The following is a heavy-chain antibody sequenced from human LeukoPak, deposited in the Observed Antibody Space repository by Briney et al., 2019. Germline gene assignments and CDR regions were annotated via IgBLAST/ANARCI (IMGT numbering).Heavy chain of an antibody. V-gene: IGHV3-21*01. Sequence: GGSLRLSCAASGFTFSSYSMNWVRQAPGKGLEWVSSISSSSSYIYYAGSVKGRFTISRDNAKNSLYLQMNSLRAEGTAVYYCARGQGVRGVTTFDPWGQGTLVTVSS. J-gene: IGHJ5*02. D-gene: IGHD3-10*01. CDR3: ARGQGVRGVTTFDP. CDR2: ISSSSSYI. CDR1: GFTFSSYS.